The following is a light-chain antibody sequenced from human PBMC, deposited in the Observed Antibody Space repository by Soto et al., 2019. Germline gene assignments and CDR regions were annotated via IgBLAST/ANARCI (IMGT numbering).Light chain of an antibody. J-gene: IGLJ1*01. CDR3: NSRESSSTHV. V-gene: IGLV2-14*03. Sequence: QSVLTQPASVSGSPGQSITISCTGTSSDVGGFNYVSWYQQHPGKAPKLMIYDVTNRPSGVSYRFSGSKSGNTASLTISGLQAEDEADYYCNSRESSSTHVFRTGTKVSLL. CDR2: DVT. CDR1: SSDVGGFNY.